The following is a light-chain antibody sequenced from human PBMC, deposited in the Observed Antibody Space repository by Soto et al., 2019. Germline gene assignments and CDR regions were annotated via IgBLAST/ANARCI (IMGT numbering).Light chain of an antibody. Sequence: DTQMTQSPSTLSASVGDRVTITCRASQSISSWLAWYQQKPGKAPNLLIYKASSLEGGVPSRFSGSESGTEFTLTISSLQPDDFATYYCQQYKSYPWTFGQGTKVEIK. V-gene: IGKV1-5*03. CDR2: KAS. CDR3: QQYKSYPWT. J-gene: IGKJ1*01. CDR1: QSISSW.